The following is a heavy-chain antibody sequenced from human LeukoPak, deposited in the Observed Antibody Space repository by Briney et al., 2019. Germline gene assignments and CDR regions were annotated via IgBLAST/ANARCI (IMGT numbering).Heavy chain of an antibody. Sequence: GSLRLSCAASGFIFSSYEMNWVRQAPGKGLEWLSYISSSGGSMYYADSVKGRFTISRDNSKNTLYLQMNSLRAEDTAVYYCAKYAAVVAATPFDPWGQGTLVTVSS. CDR3: AKYAAVVAATPFDP. D-gene: IGHD2-15*01. CDR1: GFIFSSYE. J-gene: IGHJ5*02. CDR2: ISSSGGSM. V-gene: IGHV3-48*03.